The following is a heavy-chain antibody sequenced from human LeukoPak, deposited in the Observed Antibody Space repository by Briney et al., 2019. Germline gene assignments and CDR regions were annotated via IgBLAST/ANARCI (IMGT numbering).Heavy chain of an antibody. CDR2: INHSGST. Sequence: SETLSLTCAVYGGSFSGYYWSWIRQPPGKGLEWIGEINHSGSTNYNPSLKSRVTISVDTSKNQFSLKLSSVTAADTAVYYCARTARSSYSPFDYWGQGTLVTVSS. CDR1: GGSFSGYY. J-gene: IGHJ4*02. V-gene: IGHV4-34*01. CDR3: ARTARSSYSPFDY. D-gene: IGHD2-15*01.